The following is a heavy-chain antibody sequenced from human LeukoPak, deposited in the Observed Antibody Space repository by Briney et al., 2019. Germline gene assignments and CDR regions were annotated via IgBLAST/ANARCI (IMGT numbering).Heavy chain of an antibody. CDR3: ARDSDDGVPAAIGSNWFDP. CDR1: GYTFTSYA. CDR2: INTNTGNP. J-gene: IGHJ5*02. Sequence: ASVTVSCKASGYTFTSYAMNWVRQAPGQGLEWMGWINTNTGNPTYAQGFTGRFVLSLDTSVSTAYLQISSLKAEDTAVYYCARDSDDGVPAAIGSNWFDPWGQGTLVTVSS. D-gene: IGHD2-2*01. V-gene: IGHV7-4-1*02.